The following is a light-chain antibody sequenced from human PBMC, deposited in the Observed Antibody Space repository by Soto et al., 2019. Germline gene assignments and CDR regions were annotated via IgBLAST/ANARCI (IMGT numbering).Light chain of an antibody. CDR3: RSYTTSRTHWV. V-gene: IGLV2-14*01. J-gene: IGLJ3*02. CDR1: SSDVGGYNY. Sequence: QSALTQPASVSGSPGQSITISCTGTSSDVGGYNYVSWYQQHPGKAPKLMIYEVSNRPSGVSNRFSGSKSGNTASLTISGLQAEDEADYYCRSYTTSRTHWVFGGGTKVTVL. CDR2: EVS.